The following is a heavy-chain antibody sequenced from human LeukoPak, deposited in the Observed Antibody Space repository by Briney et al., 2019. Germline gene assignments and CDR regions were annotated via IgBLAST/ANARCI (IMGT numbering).Heavy chain of an antibody. Sequence: ASVKASRKGSRGTFTSYTISWVRQAPGQGREWMGRTITILGIANYAQKFQGRVTITADKYTSTAYMELSSLKSENTPTYSCARSLVVVPDYYYWYYMDVWGERAPVTVSS. D-gene: IGHD2-2*01. CDR2: TITILGIA. V-gene: IGHV1-69*02. CDR3: ARSLVVVPDYYYWYYMDV. J-gene: IGHJ6*03. CDR1: RGTFTSYT.